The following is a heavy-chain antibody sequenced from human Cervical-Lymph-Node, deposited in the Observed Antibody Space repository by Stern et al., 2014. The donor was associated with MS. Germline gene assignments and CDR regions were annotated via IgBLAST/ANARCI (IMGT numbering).Heavy chain of an antibody. CDR3: ARGRYGDPFDS. CDR2: INPRSGDS. CDR1: RNTFIDYY. V-gene: IGHV1-2*02. Sequence: MQLVESGAELKKPGASLKVSCKASRNTFIDYYVHWVRQAPGQALEWMGWINPRSGDSNSAQKFQGRVTMTRDSSITTAYMDLSRLTSDDTAMYFCARGRYGDPFDSWGQGTLVTVSS. D-gene: IGHD4-17*01. J-gene: IGHJ4*02.